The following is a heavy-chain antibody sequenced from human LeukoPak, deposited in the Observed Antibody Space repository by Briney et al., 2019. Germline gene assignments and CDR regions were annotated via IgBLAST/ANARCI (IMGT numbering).Heavy chain of an antibody. CDR3: ARGSYRDGDFHYYYYMDV. CDR2: INPNSGGT. Sequence: ASVKVSCKASGYTFTGYYMHWVRQAPGQGLEWMGWINPNSGGTNYAQKFQGRVTMTRDTSISTAYMELSRLKSDDTAVYFCARGSYRDGDFHYYYYMDVWGKGTTVTISS. V-gene: IGHV1-2*02. D-gene: IGHD4-17*01. CDR1: GYTFTGYY. J-gene: IGHJ6*03.